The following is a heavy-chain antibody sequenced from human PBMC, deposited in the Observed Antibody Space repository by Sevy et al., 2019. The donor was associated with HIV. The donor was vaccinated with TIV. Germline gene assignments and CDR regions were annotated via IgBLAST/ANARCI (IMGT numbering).Heavy chain of an antibody. CDR3: ARAKRPVAGTLSLGLDAFDI. Sequence: GASVKVSCKASGYTFTGYYMHWVRQAPGQGLEWMGWINPNSGGTNYAQKFQGWVTMTRDTSISTAYMELSRLRSDDTAVYYCARAKRPVAGTLSLGLDAFDIWGQGTMVTVSS. CDR1: GYTFTGYY. D-gene: IGHD6-19*01. J-gene: IGHJ3*02. V-gene: IGHV1-2*04. CDR2: INPNSGGT.